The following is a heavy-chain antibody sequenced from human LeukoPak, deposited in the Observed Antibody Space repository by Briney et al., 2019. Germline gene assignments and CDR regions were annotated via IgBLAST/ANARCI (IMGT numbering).Heavy chain of an antibody. Sequence: GASVKVSCTASGGTFSSYAISWVRQAPGQGLEWMGGIIPIFGTANYAQKFQGRVTITADESTSAAYMELSSLRSEDTAVYFCARDGYCSGGSCHSFEYWGQGTLVTVSS. J-gene: IGHJ4*02. V-gene: IGHV1-69*13. D-gene: IGHD2-15*01. CDR1: GGTFSSYA. CDR2: IIPIFGTA. CDR3: ARDGYCSGGSCHSFEY.